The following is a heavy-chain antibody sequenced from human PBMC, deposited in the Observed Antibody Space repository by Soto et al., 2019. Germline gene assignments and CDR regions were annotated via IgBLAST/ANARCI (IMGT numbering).Heavy chain of an antibody. CDR2: INHSGST. CDR1: GGSFSGYY. Sequence: SQTLSLTCAVYGGSFSGYYWSWIRQPPGKGLEWIGEINHSGSTNYNPSLKSRVTISVDTSKNQFSLKLSSVTAADTAVYYCARAGCSGGSCYSDYCMDVWGQGTTVTVSS. J-gene: IGHJ6*02. CDR3: ARAGCSGGSCYSDYCMDV. V-gene: IGHV4-34*01. D-gene: IGHD2-15*01.